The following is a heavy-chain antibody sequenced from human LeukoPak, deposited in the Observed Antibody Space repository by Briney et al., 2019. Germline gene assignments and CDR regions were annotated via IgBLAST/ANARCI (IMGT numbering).Heavy chain of an antibody. J-gene: IGHJ4*02. CDR2: IKNGGDKT. CDR3: AKRVGTNSGPFEY. V-gene: IGHV3-23*01. D-gene: IGHD4/OR15-4a*01. CDR1: GFTFSNCA. Sequence: PGGSLRLSCAASGFTFSNCAMNWVRQAPGEGLAWVSSIKNGGDKTYYADSVQGRFTISRDDSRNTLYLQMNSLRAEDTAVYYCAKRVGTNSGPFEYWGQGVLVTVSS.